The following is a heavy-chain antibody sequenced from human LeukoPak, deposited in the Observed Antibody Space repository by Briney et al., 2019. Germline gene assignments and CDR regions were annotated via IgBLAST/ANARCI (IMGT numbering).Heavy chain of an antibody. CDR3: ARVPPYCTNGVCYTTLDY. CDR1: GFTLSSYS. J-gene: IGHJ4*02. CDR2: ISSGSSTI. Sequence: QPGGSLRLSCAASGFTLSSYSMNWVRQAPGKGLEWVSYISSGSSTIYYADSVKGRFTISRDNAKNSLCLQLTSLRAEDTAVYYCARVPPYCTNGVCYTTLDYWGQGTLVTVSS. D-gene: IGHD2-8*01. V-gene: IGHV3-48*01.